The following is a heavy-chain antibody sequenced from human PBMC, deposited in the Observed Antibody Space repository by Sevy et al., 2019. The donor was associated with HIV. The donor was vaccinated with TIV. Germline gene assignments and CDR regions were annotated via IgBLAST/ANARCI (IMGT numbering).Heavy chain of an antibody. CDR3: AKEWTLLSDWYGEFDY. CDR2: ISNSGAKT. J-gene: IGHJ4*02. V-gene: IGHV3-23*01. Sequence: GGSLRLSCAASGFTFTNYGMHWVRQAPGKGLEWVSGISNSGAKTYYADSVRGRFTVSRDNSKNTVYLQLNSLRAEETAIYYCAKEWTLLSDWYGEFDYWGQGTLVTVSS. CDR1: GFTFTNYG. D-gene: IGHD6-19*01.